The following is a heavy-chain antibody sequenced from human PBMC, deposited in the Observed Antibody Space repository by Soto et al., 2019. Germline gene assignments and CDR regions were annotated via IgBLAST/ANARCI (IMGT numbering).Heavy chain of an antibody. J-gene: IGHJ4*02. CDR1: GYTFNKYP. V-gene: IGHV1-3*01. Sequence: ASVKVSCKTSGYTFNKYPIHWVRQAPGQGLEWMGWINPGNGDTGYSQKFQDRVTITRDTSASTAYMELSSLRSEDTAVYYCATQGLTTYYFDYWGQGTLVTVSS. CDR2: INPGNGDT. CDR3: ATQGLTTYYFDY.